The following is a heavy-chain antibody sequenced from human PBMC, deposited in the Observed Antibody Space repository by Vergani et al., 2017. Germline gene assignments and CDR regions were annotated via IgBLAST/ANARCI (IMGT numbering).Heavy chain of an antibody. CDR1: GFTFSSSS. CDR2: ISGSSGTI. V-gene: IGHV3-48*02. CDR3: ARVVGGSQRRLDY. J-gene: IGHJ4*02. Sequence: EVQLVESGGGLVQPGGSLRLSCAASGFTFSSSSMNWVRQAPGKGREWVSYISGSSGTIYYADSVKGRFTISRDNAKNSLYLQMNSLRDEDTAVYYCARVVGGSQRRLDYWGQGTLVTVSS. D-gene: IGHD3-10*01.